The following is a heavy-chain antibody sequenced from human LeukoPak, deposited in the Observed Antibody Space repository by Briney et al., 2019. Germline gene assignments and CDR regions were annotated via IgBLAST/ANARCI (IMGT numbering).Heavy chain of an antibody. CDR2: IINTGTAT. D-gene: IGHD2-21*01. CDR3: VKDRAYLRRGFDD. J-gene: IGHJ4*02. Sequence: QPGGSLRLSCVAPGFTFWNYAVGWVRQAPGKGPEWVSSIINTGTATYYADAVKGRFTISRDNSKNTLYLQMSTLRVEDTALYYCVKDRAYLRRGFDDWGQGTLVTVSS. V-gene: IGHV3-23*01. CDR1: GFTFWNYA.